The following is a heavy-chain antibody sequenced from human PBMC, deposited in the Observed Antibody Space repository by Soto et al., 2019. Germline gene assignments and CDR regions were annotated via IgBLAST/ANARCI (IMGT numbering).Heavy chain of an antibody. CDR1: GFTFSSYS. Sequence: GGSLRLSCAASGFTFSSYSMNWVRQAPGKGLEWVSSISSSSSYIYYADSVKGRFTISRDNAKNSLYLQMNSLRAEDTAVYYCAREVGGYYGSGSSEGIYYYYMDVWGKGTTVTVSS. V-gene: IGHV3-21*01. CDR2: ISSSSSYI. J-gene: IGHJ6*03. D-gene: IGHD3-10*01. CDR3: AREVGGYYGSGSSEGIYYYYMDV.